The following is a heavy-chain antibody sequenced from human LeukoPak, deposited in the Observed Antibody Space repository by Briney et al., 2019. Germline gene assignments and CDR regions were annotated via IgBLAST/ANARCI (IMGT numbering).Heavy chain of an antibody. D-gene: IGHD2-2*01. J-gene: IGHJ6*02. CDR1: GFTFSSYG. CDR2: ISYDGSNK. CDR3: AKVMYQLPDSGGMDV. V-gene: IGHV3-30*18. Sequence: GGSLRLSCAASGFTFSSYGMHWVRQAPGKGLEWVAVISYDGSNKYYADSVKGRFTISRDNSKNTLYLQMNSLRAEDTAVYYCAKVMYQLPDSGGMDVWGQGTTVTVSS.